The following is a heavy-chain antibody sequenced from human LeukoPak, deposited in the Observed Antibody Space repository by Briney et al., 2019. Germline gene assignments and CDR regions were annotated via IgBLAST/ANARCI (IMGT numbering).Heavy chain of an antibody. Sequence: PSETLSLTCTVSGYSISSGYYWGWIRQPPGKGLEWIGSIYHSGSTYYNPSPKSRVTISVDTSKNQFSLKLSSVTAADTAVYYCARGSGYYYAYNWFDPWGQGTLVTVSS. CDR1: GYSISSGYY. CDR2: IYHSGST. D-gene: IGHD3-22*01. CDR3: ARGSGYYYAYNWFDP. J-gene: IGHJ5*02. V-gene: IGHV4-38-2*02.